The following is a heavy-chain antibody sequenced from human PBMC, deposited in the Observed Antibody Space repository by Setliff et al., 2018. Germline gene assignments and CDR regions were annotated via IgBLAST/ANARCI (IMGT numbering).Heavy chain of an antibody. CDR1: GGSISSGGYY. Sequence: SETLSLTCPRRVSGGSISSGGYYWSWIRQHPGKGLEWIGYIYYSGSTYYNPSLKSRVTISVDTSKNQFSLKLSSVTAADTAVYYCARVPRFTDTRNAFDIWGQGTMVTVSS. CDR3: ARVPRFTDTRNAFDI. CDR2: IYYSGST. D-gene: IGHD5-18*01. V-gene: IGHV4-31*03. J-gene: IGHJ3*02.